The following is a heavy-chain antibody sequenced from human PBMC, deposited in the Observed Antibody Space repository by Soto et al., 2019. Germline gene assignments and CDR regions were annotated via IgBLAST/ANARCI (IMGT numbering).Heavy chain of an antibody. Sequence: ASVKVSCKVSRYTLTKLSMHWVRQAPGKGLEWMGGFDPGDGETIYAQKFQGRVTISRDNSKNTLYLQMNSLRAEDTAVYYCAKDCYGGNSECSDYWGQGTLVTVSS. D-gene: IGHD4-17*01. CDR1: RYTLTKLS. CDR2: FDPGDGET. J-gene: IGHJ4*02. V-gene: IGHV1-24*01. CDR3: AKDCYGGNSECSDY.